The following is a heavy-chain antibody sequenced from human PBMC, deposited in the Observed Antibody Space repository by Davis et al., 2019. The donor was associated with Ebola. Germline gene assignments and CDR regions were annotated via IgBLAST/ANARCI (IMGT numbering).Heavy chain of an antibody. CDR2: ISSSSSTI. V-gene: IGHV3-48*04. Sequence: GGSLRLSCAASGFTFSSYSMNWVRQAPGKGLEWVSYISSSSSTIYYADSLKGRITISRDNAKNSLYLQMNSLRAEDTAVYYCARDLSIVGATWYYGMDVWGKGTTVTVSS. CDR1: GFTFSSYS. D-gene: IGHD1-26*01. CDR3: ARDLSIVGATWYYGMDV. J-gene: IGHJ6*04.